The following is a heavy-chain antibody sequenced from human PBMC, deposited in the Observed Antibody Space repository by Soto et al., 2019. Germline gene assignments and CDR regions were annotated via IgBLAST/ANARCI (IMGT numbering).Heavy chain of an antibody. J-gene: IGHJ6*02. CDR3: ARDTSPVVPAAIPYYYYGMDV. V-gene: IGHV3-11*06. Sequence: GGSLRLSCAASGFTFSDYYMSWIRQAPGQGLEWVSYSSSSSSCTNYADSVKGRCTISRDNAKNSLYLQMNSLRAEDTAVYYCARDTSPVVPAAIPYYYYGMDVWGQGTTVTVSS. CDR2: SSSSSSCT. D-gene: IGHD2-2*01. CDR1: GFTFSDYY.